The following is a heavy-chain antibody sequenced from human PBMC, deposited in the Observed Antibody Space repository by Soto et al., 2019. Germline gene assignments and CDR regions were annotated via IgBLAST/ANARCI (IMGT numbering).Heavy chain of an antibody. CDR2: IIPIFGTA. V-gene: IGHV1-69*12. J-gene: IGHJ6*02. D-gene: IGHD3-3*01. CDR1: GGTFSSYG. Sequence: QVQLVQSGAEVKKPKSSVKVSCKASGGTASGGTFSSYGISWVRQAPGQGLEWMGGIIPIFGTANYAQKFKGRVTITADESTSTAYMDLSSLRSEDTAVYYCAKDLRIFGTDYYAMDVWGQGTMVTVSS. CDR3: AKDLRIFGTDYYAMDV.